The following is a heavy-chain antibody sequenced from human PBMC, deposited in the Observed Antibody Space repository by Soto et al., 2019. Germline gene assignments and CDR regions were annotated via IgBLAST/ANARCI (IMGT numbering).Heavy chain of an antibody. CDR1: GYSFTGYW. CDR3: ARRSAAHNTYWYFDL. CDR2: IDPSDSYT. Sequence: PGQSLKISCEGSGYSFTGYWISWVRQMPGKGLEWMGRIDPSDSYTNYSPSFQGHVTISADKSISTAYLQWSSLKASDTAMYYCARRSAAHNTYWYFDLWGRGTLVSVSS. V-gene: IGHV5-10-1*01. D-gene: IGHD2-15*01. J-gene: IGHJ2*01.